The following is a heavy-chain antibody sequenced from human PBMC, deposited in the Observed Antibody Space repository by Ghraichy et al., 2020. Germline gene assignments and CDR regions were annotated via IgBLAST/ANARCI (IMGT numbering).Heavy chain of an antibody. J-gene: IGHJ4*02. CDR3: ACEYYYGSGSIGVFDY. V-gene: IGHV5-51*01. CDR2: IYPGDSDT. D-gene: IGHD3-10*01. CDR1: GYSFTSYW. Sequence: GESLNISCKGSGYSFTSYWIGWVRQMPGKGLEWMGIIYPGDSDTRYSPSFQGQVTISADKSISTAYLQWSSLKASDTAMYYCACEYYYGSGSIGVFDYWGQGTLVTVSS.